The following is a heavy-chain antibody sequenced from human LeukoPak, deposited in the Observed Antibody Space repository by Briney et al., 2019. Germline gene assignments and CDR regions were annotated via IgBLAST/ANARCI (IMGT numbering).Heavy chain of an antibody. Sequence: SETLSLTCTVSGGSISSSTYYWGWIRQPPGKGLEWIGNIYYTGSTYSNPSLRSRVTMSVDTSKNQFSLKMSSVTAADTAVYYCARLSKGRYFDYIFDYWGQGALVTVSS. CDR1: GGSISSSTYY. D-gene: IGHD3-9*01. J-gene: IGHJ4*02. CDR3: ARLSKGRYFDYIFDY. V-gene: IGHV4-39*01. CDR2: IYYTGST.